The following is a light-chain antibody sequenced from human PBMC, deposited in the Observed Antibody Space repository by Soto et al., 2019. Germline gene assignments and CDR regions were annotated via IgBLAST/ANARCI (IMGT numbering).Light chain of an antibody. Sequence: DIQMTPSPTTLSASILDRVTITFRASESIRTWLAWYQHKPGKAPKFLIYDASTLESGAPSRFSGIGSGTEFTLTISSLQPDDFATYYCKQYNTSVNFGGGTKVDIK. J-gene: IGKJ4*01. CDR1: ESIRTW. V-gene: IGKV1-5*01. CDR2: DAS. CDR3: KQYNTSVN.